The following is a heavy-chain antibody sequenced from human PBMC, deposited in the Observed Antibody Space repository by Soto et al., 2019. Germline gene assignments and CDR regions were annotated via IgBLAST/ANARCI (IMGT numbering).Heavy chain of an antibody. CDR3: ASSRGYSYGYPSYPFDY. J-gene: IGHJ4*02. CDR2: ISAYNGNT. CDR1: GYTFTSYG. Sequence: ASVKVSCKASGYTFTSYGISWVRQAPGQGLEWMGWISAYNGNTNYAQKLQGRVTMTTDTSTSTAYMELRSLRSDDTAVYYCASSRGYSYGYPSYPFDYWGQGTLVTVSS. D-gene: IGHD5-18*01. V-gene: IGHV1-18*01.